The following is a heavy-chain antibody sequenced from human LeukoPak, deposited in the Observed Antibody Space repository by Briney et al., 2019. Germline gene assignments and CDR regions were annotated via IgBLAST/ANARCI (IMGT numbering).Heavy chain of an antibody. V-gene: IGHV3-72*01. J-gene: IGHJ5*02. CDR2: IRNKAXXXIX. CDR3: ARDAGWSLDP. CDR1: GFXFXXHN. D-gene: IGHD3-3*01. Sequence: PGGSLRLSCAASGFXFXXHNMXXXXXXPGXGLXWVXRIRNKAXXXIXEDAASVRGRFTISRDDSKNSLFLQMNGLRAEDTAVYYCARDAGWSLDPWGQGTLVTVSS.